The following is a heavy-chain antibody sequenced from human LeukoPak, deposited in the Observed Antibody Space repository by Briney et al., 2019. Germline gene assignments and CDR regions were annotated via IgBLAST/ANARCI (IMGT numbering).Heavy chain of an antibody. D-gene: IGHD5-12*01. CDR1: GYTFTSYG. J-gene: IGHJ4*02. CDR2: IRAYNGNT. CDR3: PRDDCLVATGSFDY. V-gene: IGHV1-18*01. Sequence: AAVKVSCKASGYTFTSYGINCVRPAPGQGLECMGWIRAYNGNTNYAQKLQGRVTITPDTSTRIAYMELRSLRYDGTAVYDCPRDDCLVATGSFDYWGQGTLVTVSS.